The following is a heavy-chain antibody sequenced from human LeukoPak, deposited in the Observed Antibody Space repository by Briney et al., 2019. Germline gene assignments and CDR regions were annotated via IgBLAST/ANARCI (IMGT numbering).Heavy chain of an antibody. CDR1: GGSFSGYY. V-gene: IGHV4-34*01. J-gene: IGHJ4*02. D-gene: IGHD3-10*01. Sequence: SETLSHTCAVYGGSFSGYYWSWIRQPPGKGLEWIGEINHSGSTNYNPSLKSQVTISVDTSKNQFSLKLSSVTAADTAVYYCARGRITMVRGVISYDYWGQGTLVTVSS. CDR2: INHSGST. CDR3: ARGRITMVRGVISYDY.